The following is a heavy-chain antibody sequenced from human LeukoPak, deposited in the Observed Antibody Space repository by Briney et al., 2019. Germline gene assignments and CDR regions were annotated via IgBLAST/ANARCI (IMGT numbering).Heavy chain of an antibody. J-gene: IGHJ4*02. CDR2: IIPIFGTA. Sequence: SVKVSCKAFGGTFSSYAISWVRQAPGQGLEWMGGIIPIFGTANYAQKFQGRVTITADESTSTAYMELSSLRSEDTAVYYCARDQIVVPAAMQDWGQGTLVTVSS. D-gene: IGHD2-2*01. V-gene: IGHV1-69*01. CDR1: GGTFSSYA. CDR3: ARDQIVVPAAMQD.